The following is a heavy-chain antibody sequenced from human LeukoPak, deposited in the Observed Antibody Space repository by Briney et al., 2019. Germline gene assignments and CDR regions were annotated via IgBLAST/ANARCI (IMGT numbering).Heavy chain of an antibody. J-gene: IGHJ2*01. V-gene: IGHV1-2*02. D-gene: IGHD3-10*01. CDR1: GYTFTGYY. CDR3: ARRFYGSGSYYRFFDP. CDR2: INPNSGGT. Sequence: GASVKVSCKASGYTFTGYYMHWVRQAPGQGLEWMGWINPNSGGTNYAQKFQGRVTMTRDTSISTAYMELSRLRSDDTAVYYCARRFYGSGSYYRFFDPWGRGTLVTASS.